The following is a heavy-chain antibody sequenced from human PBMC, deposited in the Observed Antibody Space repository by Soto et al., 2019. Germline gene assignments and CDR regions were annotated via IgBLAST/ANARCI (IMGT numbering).Heavy chain of an antibody. Sequence: QVQLVQSGAEVKKPGASVKVSCKASGYTFTNYDVSWVRQAPGQGLEWMGWISAYNRNTNYAQKLQGRVTMTTDTSTSTAYMERRSLRSDDTATYYCARDKGSSGPYYFDYWGQGTLVTVSS. CDR3: ARDKGSSGPYYFDY. J-gene: IGHJ4*02. CDR2: ISAYNRNT. D-gene: IGHD3-22*01. V-gene: IGHV1-18*01. CDR1: GYTFTNYD.